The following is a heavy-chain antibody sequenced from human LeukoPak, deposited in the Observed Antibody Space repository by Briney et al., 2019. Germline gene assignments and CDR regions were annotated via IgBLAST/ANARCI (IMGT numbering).Heavy chain of an antibody. D-gene: IGHD3-3*01. CDR1: GDSISGYY. CDR2: ISSSSSYI. CDR3: ARGATDYDFWSGYPYFDY. Sequence: ETLSLTCTVSGDSISGYYWSWVRQAPGKGLEWVSSISSSSSYIYYADSVKGRFTISRDNAKNSLYLQMNSLRAEDTAVHYCARGATDYDFWSGYPYFDYWGQGTLVTVSS. J-gene: IGHJ4*02. V-gene: IGHV3-21*01.